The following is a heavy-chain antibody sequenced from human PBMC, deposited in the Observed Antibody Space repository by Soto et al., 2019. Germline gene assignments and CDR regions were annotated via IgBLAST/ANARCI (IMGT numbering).Heavy chain of an antibody. CDR3: ARDFGKYSSSAVDY. Sequence: QVQLVESGGGVVQPGRSLRLSCAASGFTFRSYAMHWVRQAPGKGLEWVAVISYDGSNKYYADSVKGRFTISRDNSKNTLYLQMNSLRAEDTAVYYCARDFGKYSSSAVDYWGQGTLVTVSS. CDR1: GFTFRSYA. D-gene: IGHD6-6*01. J-gene: IGHJ4*02. CDR2: ISYDGSNK. V-gene: IGHV3-30-3*01.